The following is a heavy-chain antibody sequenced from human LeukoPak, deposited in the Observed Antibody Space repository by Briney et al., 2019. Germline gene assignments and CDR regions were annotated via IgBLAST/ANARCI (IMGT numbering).Heavy chain of an antibody. CDR1: GYTLLSELS. CDR3: VSNMVRGVSTLPGPFDI. V-gene: IGHV1-24*01. D-gene: IGHD3-10*01. J-gene: IGHJ3*02. CDR2: FDPEDGEI. Sequence: ASVKVSCKVSGYTLLSELSLHWVRQAPEKGLEWMGGFDPEDGEIIYAQNFQGRVTMTEDTSTDTDTAVYYLELSSLRPEDTAVYFCVSNMVRGVSTLPGPFDIWGQGTMVTVSS.